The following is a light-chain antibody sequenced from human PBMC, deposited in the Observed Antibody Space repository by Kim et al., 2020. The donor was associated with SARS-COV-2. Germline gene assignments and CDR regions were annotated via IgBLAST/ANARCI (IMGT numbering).Light chain of an antibody. CDR3: QQYQTYSFT. V-gene: IGKV1-5*03. CDR2: MAS. J-gene: IGKJ3*01. CDR1: QSISDW. Sequence: DIQMTQSPPTLSAYVGDRVIITCRASQSISDWLAWYQHKPGKAPKLLIYMASNLENGVPSRFSGSGSGTEFTLTISSLQPDDFATYYCQQYQTYSFTFGPGTKVDIK.